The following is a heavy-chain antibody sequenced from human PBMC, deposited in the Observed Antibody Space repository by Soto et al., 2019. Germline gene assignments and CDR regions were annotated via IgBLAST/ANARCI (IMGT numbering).Heavy chain of an antibody. J-gene: IGHJ5*02. D-gene: IGHD3-16*01. CDR2: IYYSGST. V-gene: IGHV4-30-4*01. Sequence: QVQLQESGPGLVKPSQTLSLTCTVSGGSISSGDYYWSWIRQPPGKGLEWIGYIYYSGSTYYNPSLKSRVTISVDTSKNQFSLTLSSVTAADTAVYYCARATIMITFGGPLDWFDPWGQGTLVTVSS. CDR1: GGSISSGDYY. CDR3: ARATIMITFGGPLDWFDP.